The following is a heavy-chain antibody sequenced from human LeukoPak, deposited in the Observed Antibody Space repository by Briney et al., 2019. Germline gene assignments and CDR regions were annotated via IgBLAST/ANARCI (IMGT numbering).Heavy chain of an antibody. D-gene: IGHD3-9*01. CDR3: ARGPTDYDILTGYYLGLQNYYHYGMDV. CDR1: GYTFTSYD. CDR2: MNPNSGNT. Sequence: GASVKVSCKASGYTFTSYDINWVRQATGQGLEWMGWMNPNSGNTGYAQKFQGRVTMTRNTSISTAYMELSSLRSEDTAVYYCARGPTDYDILTGYYLGLQNYYHYGMDVWGQGTTVTGSS. V-gene: IGHV1-8*01. J-gene: IGHJ6*02.